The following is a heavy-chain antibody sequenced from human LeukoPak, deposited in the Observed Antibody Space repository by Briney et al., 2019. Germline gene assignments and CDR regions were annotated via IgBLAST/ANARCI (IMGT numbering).Heavy chain of an antibody. D-gene: IGHD3-10*01. V-gene: IGHV5-51*01. CDR1: GYSFTTYW. Sequence: GESLKISCKGSGYSFTTYWIGWVRQMPGKGLEWMGIIYPGDSDTRYSPSFQVQVTISADKSISTAYLQWSSLKASDTAMYYCARRATMVRGIINPSDYWGQGTLVTVSS. CDR3: ARRATMVRGIINPSDY. J-gene: IGHJ4*02. CDR2: IYPGDSDT.